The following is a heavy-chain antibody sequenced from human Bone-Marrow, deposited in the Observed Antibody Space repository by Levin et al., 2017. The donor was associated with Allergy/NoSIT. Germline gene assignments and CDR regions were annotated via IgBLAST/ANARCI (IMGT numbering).Heavy chain of an antibody. D-gene: IGHD6-13*01. J-gene: IGHJ4*02. Sequence: SETLSLTCAVYGGSFSGYYWSWIRQPPGKGLEWVGEINHSGSTNYNPSLKSRVTISVDTSKNQFSLKLSAVTASDTAVYYCARGYVGIAAARGGGYYFDYWGQGTLVTVSS. V-gene: IGHV4-34*01. CDR1: GGSFSGYY. CDR2: INHSGST. CDR3: ARGYVGIAAARGGGYYFDY.